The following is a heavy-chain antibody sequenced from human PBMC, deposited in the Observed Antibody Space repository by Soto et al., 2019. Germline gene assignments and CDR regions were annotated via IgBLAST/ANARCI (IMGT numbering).Heavy chain of an antibody. V-gene: IGHV3-11*01. J-gene: IGHJ6*02. CDR2: ISSSGSTI. CDR1: GFTFSDYY. CDR3: ARDYDFWSGFGRGYYYGMDV. D-gene: IGHD3-3*01. Sequence: GGSLRLSCAASGFTFSDYYMSWIRQAPGKGLEWVSYISSSGSTIYYADSVKGRFTISRDNAKNSLYLQMNSLRAEDTAVYYCARDYDFWSGFGRGYYYGMDVWGQGTTVTVSS.